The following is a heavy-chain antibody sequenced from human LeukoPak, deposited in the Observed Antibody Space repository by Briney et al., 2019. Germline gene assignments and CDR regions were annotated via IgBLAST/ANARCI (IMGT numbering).Heavy chain of an antibody. D-gene: IGHD3-22*01. CDR3: AKDSGYYDSSGYYQSYYFDY. J-gene: IGHJ4*02. Sequence: GGSLRLSCAASGFTFSSYAMSWVRQAPGKGLEWVSAISGSGGSTYYADSVKGRFTISRDNSKNTLYLQMHSLRAEDTAVYYCAKDSGYYDSSGYYQSYYFDYWGQGTLVTVSS. V-gene: IGHV3-23*01. CDR2: ISGSGGST. CDR1: GFTFSSYA.